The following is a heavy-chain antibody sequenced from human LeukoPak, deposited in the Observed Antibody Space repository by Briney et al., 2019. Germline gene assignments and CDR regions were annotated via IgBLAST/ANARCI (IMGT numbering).Heavy chain of an antibody. D-gene: IGHD2-15*01. CDR3: ARVYCSGGRCYNDY. Sequence: GGSLRLSCAASGFTVSSNYMSWVRQAPGEGPVWVSRVDNDGIGTSYADSVKGRFTISRDNAKNTLYLQMNSLRAEDTAVYYCARVYCSGGRCYNDYWGQGTLVTVSS. CDR2: VDNDGIGT. J-gene: IGHJ4*02. V-gene: IGHV3-74*01. CDR1: GFTVSSNY.